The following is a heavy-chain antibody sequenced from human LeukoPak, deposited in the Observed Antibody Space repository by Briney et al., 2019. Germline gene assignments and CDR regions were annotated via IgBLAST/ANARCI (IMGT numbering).Heavy chain of an antibody. J-gene: IGHJ1*01. CDR3: ARGELGYCSGGICYQEYFQH. D-gene: IGHD2-15*01. CDR1: GGSFSGYY. CDR2: INHSGST. Sequence: SETLSLTCAVYGGSFSGYYWSWIRQPPGKGLGWIGEINHSGSTNYNPSLKSRVTISVDTSKNQFSLKLSSVTAADTAVYYCARGELGYCSGGICYQEYFQHWGQGTLVTVSS. V-gene: IGHV4-34*01.